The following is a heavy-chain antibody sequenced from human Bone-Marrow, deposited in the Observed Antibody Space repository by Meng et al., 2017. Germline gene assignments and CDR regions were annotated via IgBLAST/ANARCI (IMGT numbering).Heavy chain of an antibody. CDR1: GGSFSGYY. CDR2: INHSGST. Sequence: SETLSLTCAVYGGSFSGYYWSWIRQPPGKGLEWIGEINHSGSTNYNPSLKSRVTISVDTSKNQFSLKLSSVTAADTAVYYCARQKLGYCSGGSCYQYFDYWGQGTQVTVSS. V-gene: IGHV4-34*01. D-gene: IGHD2-15*01. CDR3: ARQKLGYCSGGSCYQYFDY. J-gene: IGHJ4*01.